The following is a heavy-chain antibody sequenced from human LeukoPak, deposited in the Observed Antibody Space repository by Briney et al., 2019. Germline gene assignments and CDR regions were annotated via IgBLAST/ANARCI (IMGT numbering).Heavy chain of an antibody. V-gene: IGHV3-74*01. CDR2: IKSDGSVT. Sequence: SGGSLRLSCAASGFTFNSYWMHWVRQAPGEGLVCVSRIKSDGSVTWYADSVKGRFTISRDNAKNMLYLQMNSLRDEDTAVYFCARDHDAVGTTIDHWGQGTLVTVSS. CDR3: ARDHDAVGTTIDH. D-gene: IGHD1-14*01. J-gene: IGHJ4*02. CDR1: GFTFNSYW.